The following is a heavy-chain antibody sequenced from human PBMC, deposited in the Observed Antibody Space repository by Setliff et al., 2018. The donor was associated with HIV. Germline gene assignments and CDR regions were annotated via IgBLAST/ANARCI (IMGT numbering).Heavy chain of an antibody. CDR1: GFTFSSYA. D-gene: IGHD5-18*01. CDR3: AKSAEWLPYYFDY. CDR2: ISCSVGST. J-gene: IGHJ4*02. Sequence: AESLCLSCAAYGFTFSSYAMRWVRQAPGKGLEWVAAISCSVGSTYYADSVKGRFTISRDNSKNTLYLQMNSLRAEDTAVYYCAKSAEWLPYYFDYGGQGTLVTVSS. V-gene: IGHV3-23*01.